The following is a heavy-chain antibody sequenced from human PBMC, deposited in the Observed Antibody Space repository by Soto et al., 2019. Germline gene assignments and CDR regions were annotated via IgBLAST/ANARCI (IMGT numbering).Heavy chain of an antibody. CDR2: ISYDESNK. CDR3: AKDKYYYDSSGTYDY. D-gene: IGHD3-22*01. CDR1: GFIFSNYG. V-gene: IGHV3-30*18. J-gene: IGHJ4*02. Sequence: GGSLRLSCAASGFIFSNYGLHWVRKAPGKGLKWVALISYDESNKYNADSVKGRFTISRDNSKNTLYLQMNSLMAEDTAVYFFAKDKYYYDSSGTYDYWGQGTLVTVSS.